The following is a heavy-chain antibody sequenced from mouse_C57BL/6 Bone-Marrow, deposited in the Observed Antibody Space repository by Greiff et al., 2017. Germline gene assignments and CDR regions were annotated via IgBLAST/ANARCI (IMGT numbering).Heavy chain of an antibody. CDR2: IDPENGDT. D-gene: IGHD2-3*01. CDR1: GFNIKDDY. CDR3: TPIYDGLDY. V-gene: IGHV14-4*01. J-gene: IGHJ2*01. Sequence: EVQLQQSGAELVRPGASVKLSCTASGFNIKDDYMHWVKQRPEQGLEWIGWIDPENGDTEYASKFQGKATITADTSSNTAYLQLSSLTSEDTAVYYCTPIYDGLDYWGQGTTLTVSS.